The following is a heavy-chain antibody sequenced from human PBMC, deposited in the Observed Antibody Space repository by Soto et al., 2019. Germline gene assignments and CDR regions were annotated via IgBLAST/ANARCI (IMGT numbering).Heavy chain of an antibody. Sequence: SETLSLTCAVYGGSFSGYYWSWIRQPPGKGLEWIGEINHSGSTNYNPSLRSRVTISVDTSKNQFSLKLSSVTAADTAVYYCAREPGLFLDDYYCMDVWGKGTTVTVSS. D-gene: IGHD2-2*03. V-gene: IGHV4-34*01. CDR3: AREPGLFLDDYYCMDV. CDR1: GGSFSGYY. J-gene: IGHJ6*03. CDR2: INHSGST.